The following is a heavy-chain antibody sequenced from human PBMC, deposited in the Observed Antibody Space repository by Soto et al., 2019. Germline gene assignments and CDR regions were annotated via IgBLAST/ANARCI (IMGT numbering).Heavy chain of an antibody. CDR2: IYYSGST. Sequence: SETLSVTCTVSGGSISSYYWSWIRQPPGKGLEWIGSIYYSGSTNYNTFLKSRVTISVDTSKNQFSLKLSSVTAADTAVYYCARGHSSSLETYYYYYYYGMDVWGQGTTVIVTS. V-gene: IGHV4-59*01. D-gene: IGHD6-13*01. J-gene: IGHJ6*02. CDR3: ARGHSSSLETYYYYYYYGMDV. CDR1: GGSISSYY.